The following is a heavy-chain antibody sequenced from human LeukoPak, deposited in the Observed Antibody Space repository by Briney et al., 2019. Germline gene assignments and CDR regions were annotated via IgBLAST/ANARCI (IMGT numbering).Heavy chain of an antibody. J-gene: IGHJ4*02. D-gene: IGHD5-18*01. CDR3: ARQLYTSMRPFDY. V-gene: IGHV4-59*08. CDR1: GGSIGTSY. CDR2: VSYSGNT. Sequence: PSETLSLTCTVSGGSIGTSYWSWIRQPPGKGLEWIGYVSYSGNTNYNPSLKSRVTVSVDSSKNQFSLKLSSVTAADTAVYYCARQLYTSMRPFDYWGQGTLVTVPS.